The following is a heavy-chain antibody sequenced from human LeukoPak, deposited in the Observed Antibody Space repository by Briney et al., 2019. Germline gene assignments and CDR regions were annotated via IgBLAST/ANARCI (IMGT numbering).Heavy chain of an antibody. CDR2: IKQDGSER. CDR3: ARESRAIVVVAATGWFDP. CDR1: GLTFSSYW. D-gene: IGHD2-15*01. V-gene: IGHV3-7*01. Sequence: GGSLRLSCAASGLTFSSYWMSWVRQAPGKGLEWVANIKQDGSERYYVDSVKGRFTISRDNAKNSLYLQMNSLRAEDTAVYYCARESRAIVVVAATGWFDPWGQGTLVTVSS. J-gene: IGHJ5*02.